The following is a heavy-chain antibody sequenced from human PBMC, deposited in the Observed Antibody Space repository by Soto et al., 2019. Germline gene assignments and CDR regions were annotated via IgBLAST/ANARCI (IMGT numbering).Heavy chain of an antibody. CDR2: IIPIFGTA. D-gene: IGHD3-16*02. CDR1: GGTFSSYA. Sequence: QVQLVQSGAEVKKPGSSVKVSCKASGGTFSSYAIRWVRQAPGQGLAWMGGIIPIFGTANYAQKFQGRVTITADESTSTSYMELSSLRCEDTAGYYCTGTFGGVIAESDYWGQGTLVTVSS. J-gene: IGHJ4*02. CDR3: TGTFGGVIAESDY. V-gene: IGHV1-69*01.